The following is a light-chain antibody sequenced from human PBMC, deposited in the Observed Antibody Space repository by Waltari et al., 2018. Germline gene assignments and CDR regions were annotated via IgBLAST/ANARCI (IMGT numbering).Light chain of an antibody. V-gene: IGKV1-39*01. CDR3: QQSYAIPYT. Sequence: IQMIQSPSSLSASVGDRGTITCRASQSISSDLNWYQQKPGKAPNLLISAASTLQSGVPSRFSGSGSGTDFTLTISSLQPEDFAIYYCQQSYAIPYTFGQGTKLEIK. J-gene: IGKJ2*01. CDR1: QSISSD. CDR2: AAS.